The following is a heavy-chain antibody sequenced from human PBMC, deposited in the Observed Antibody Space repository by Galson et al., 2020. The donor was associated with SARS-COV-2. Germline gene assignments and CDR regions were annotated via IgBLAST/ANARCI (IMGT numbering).Heavy chain of an antibody. CDR1: GVSISNYQ. D-gene: IGHD1-1*01. Sequence: SETLSLTCDVSGVSISNYQWSWVRQPPGKGLEWIGNIYYSGNSDYNPSLKSRVTISVDTSKNQVSLKLSSVTAADTAVYYCARRGTGTAFRWFDPLGQGTLVTGSS. CDR3: ARRGTGTAFRWFDP. V-gene: IGHV4-59*08. J-gene: IGHJ5*02. CDR2: IYYSGNS.